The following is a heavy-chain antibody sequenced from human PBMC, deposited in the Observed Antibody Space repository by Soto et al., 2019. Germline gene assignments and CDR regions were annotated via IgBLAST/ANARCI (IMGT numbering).Heavy chain of an antibody. CDR2: IIPIFGTA. CDR1: GGTFSSYA. V-gene: IGHV1-69*01. D-gene: IGHD3-10*01. CDR3: ARGITMVRGVIYARYYYGMDV. Sequence: QVQLVQSGAEVKKPGSSVKVSCKASGGTFSSYAISWVRQAPGQGLEWMGGIIPIFGTANYAQKFQGRVTITADESTSTAYMELSSLRSEDTTVYYCARGITMVRGVIYARYYYGMDVWGQGTTVTVSS. J-gene: IGHJ6*02.